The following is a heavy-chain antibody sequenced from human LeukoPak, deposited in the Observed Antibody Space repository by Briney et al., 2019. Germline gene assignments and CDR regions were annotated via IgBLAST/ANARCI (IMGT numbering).Heavy chain of an antibody. CDR3: AKEVAYYGDYYFEY. D-gene: IGHD4-17*01. V-gene: IGHV3-23*01. CDR1: GFTFSSHG. CDR2: ISPSGDIT. J-gene: IGHJ4*02. Sequence: GSLRLSCAASGFTFSSHGINWVRQAPGKGLEWVSGISPSGDITYYADSAQGRFTISRDNSKNMMYVQINSLRAEDTAVYYCAKEVAYYGDYYFEYWGQGTLVTVSS.